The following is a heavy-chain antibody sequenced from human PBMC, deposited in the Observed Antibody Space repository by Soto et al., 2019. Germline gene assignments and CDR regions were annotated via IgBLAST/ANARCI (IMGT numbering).Heavy chain of an antibody. D-gene: IGHD5-12*01. CDR1: GFTFSSYA. V-gene: IGHV3-30-3*01. CDR2: ISYDGSNK. CDR3: TRGPYDRGAFDF. J-gene: IGHJ4*02. Sequence: GGSLRLSCAASGFTFSSYAIHWVRQAPDKGLEWVAVISYDGSNKYYADSVKGRFTISRDNSKNRLYLRVNSLTAEDTAVYYCTRGPYDRGAFDFWGQGTQVTVSS.